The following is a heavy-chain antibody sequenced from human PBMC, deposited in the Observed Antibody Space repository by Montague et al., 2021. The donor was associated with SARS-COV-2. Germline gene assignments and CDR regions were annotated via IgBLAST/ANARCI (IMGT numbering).Heavy chain of an antibody. V-gene: IGHV3-23*01. Sequence: SLRLSCAASGFTFSSYAMSWVRQAPGKGLEWVSAISGSGGSTYYADSMKGRFTISRDNSKSTLYLLMNSLRADDTAVYYCARPAGGSYFDAFDIWGQGTMVTVSS. CDR3: ARPAGGSYFDAFDI. D-gene: IGHD1-26*01. CDR2: ISGSGGST. J-gene: IGHJ3*02. CDR1: GFTFSSYA.